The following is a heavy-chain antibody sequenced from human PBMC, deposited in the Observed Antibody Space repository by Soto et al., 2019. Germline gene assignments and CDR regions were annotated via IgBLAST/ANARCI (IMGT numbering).Heavy chain of an antibody. V-gene: IGHV1-18*04. J-gene: IGHJ6*02. CDR2: ISTYNGNT. Sequence: QVQLVQSGAEVKKPGASVKVSCKASGYTFTSYGISWVRQAPGQGLEWMGWISTYNGNTNYAQKLQGRVTMTNGTATSTAYMELRSLRSDDTAVYYCARDGQTTMVRGVRGGSYNYYGMDVWGQGTTVTVSS. D-gene: IGHD3-10*01. CDR3: ARDGQTTMVRGVRGGSYNYYGMDV. CDR1: GYTFTSYG.